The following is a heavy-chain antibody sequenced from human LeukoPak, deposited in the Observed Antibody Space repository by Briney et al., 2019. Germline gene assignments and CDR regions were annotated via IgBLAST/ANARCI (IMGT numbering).Heavy chain of an antibody. CDR3: ARVGSENYGDYESAFDI. CDR2: ISGGGGNT. CDR1: GLSFNAYA. Sequence: GGSLRLSCAASGLSFNAYAMNWVRQAPGKGLEWVSTISGGGGNTYYADSVKGRFTISRDNSKNTLYLQMNSLRSEDTAVYYCARVGSENYGDYESAFDIWGQGTMVTVSS. J-gene: IGHJ3*02. V-gene: IGHV3-23*01. D-gene: IGHD4-17*01.